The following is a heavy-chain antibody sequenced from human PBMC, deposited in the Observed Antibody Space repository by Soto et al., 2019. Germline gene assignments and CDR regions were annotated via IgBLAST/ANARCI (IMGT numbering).Heavy chain of an antibody. CDR1: GYTFTAYG. Sequence: ASVKVSCKTSGYTFTAYGITWVRQAPGQGLEWMGWISAYDGNTNYAQKVQGRVTMTTDTSTSTAYMELRSLRSDDTAVYYCARDQVGAIMDVWGQGTTVTLSS. D-gene: IGHD1-26*01. V-gene: IGHV1-18*01. CDR2: ISAYDGNT. CDR3: ARDQVGAIMDV. J-gene: IGHJ6*02.